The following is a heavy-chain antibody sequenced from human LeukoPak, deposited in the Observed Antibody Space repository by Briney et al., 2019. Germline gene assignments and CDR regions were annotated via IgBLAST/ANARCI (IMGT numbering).Heavy chain of an antibody. D-gene: IGHD1-26*01. Sequence: GGSLRLSCAASGFTFSNAWMSWVRQAPGKGLEWVANIKQDGSEKYYVDSVKGRFTISRDNAKNSLYLQMNSLRAEDTAVYYCARDLRGSYRNFDYWGQGTLVTVSS. V-gene: IGHV3-7*01. CDR1: GFTFSNAW. CDR3: ARDLRGSYRNFDY. CDR2: IKQDGSEK. J-gene: IGHJ4*02.